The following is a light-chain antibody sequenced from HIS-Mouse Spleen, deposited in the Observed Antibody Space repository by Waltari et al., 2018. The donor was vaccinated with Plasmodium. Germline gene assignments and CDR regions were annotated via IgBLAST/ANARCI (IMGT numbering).Light chain of an antibody. J-gene: IGLJ3*02. Sequence: QSALTQPASVSGSPGQSITISCTGTSSAVGSYNLVSWYQQHPGKAPKLMIYEGSKRPSGVSNRFSGSKSGNTASLTNSGLQAEDEADYYCCSYAGSSTLFGGGTKLTVL. CDR1: SSAVGSYNL. V-gene: IGLV2-23*01. CDR3: CSYAGSSTL. CDR2: EGS.